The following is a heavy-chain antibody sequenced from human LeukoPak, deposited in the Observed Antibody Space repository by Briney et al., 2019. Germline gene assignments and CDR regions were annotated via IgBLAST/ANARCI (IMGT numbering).Heavy chain of an antibody. CDR2: ISTSSSYI. V-gene: IGHV3-21*01. D-gene: IGHD3-16*01. J-gene: IGHJ4*02. CDR1: GFTLSSYS. Sequence: GGSLRLSCASSGFTLSSYSMNWVRQAPGKGLEWVSSISTSSSYIYYADSVKGRFTISRDNAKSSLYLQMNSLRGEDTAVYFCARGKGLAYYYYSFDYWGQGTLVTVSS. CDR3: ARGKGLAYYYYSFDY.